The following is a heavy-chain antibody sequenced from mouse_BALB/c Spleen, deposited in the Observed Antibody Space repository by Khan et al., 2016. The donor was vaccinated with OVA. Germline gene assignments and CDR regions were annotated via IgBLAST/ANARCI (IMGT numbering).Heavy chain of an antibody. D-gene: IGHD2-4*01. CDR3: ARDYYDYDHAMDY. V-gene: IGHV1-26*01. Sequence: VQLKQSGPDLVKPGASVKISCKASGYSFTGYYMHWVKQSHGKSLEWIGRVNPKNGGASYNQKFKDKAILTVDKSSSTAYMEVRSLTPEDSAVYYCARDYYDYDHAMDYWGQGTSVTVSS. J-gene: IGHJ4*01. CDR2: VNPKNGGA. CDR1: GYSFTGYY.